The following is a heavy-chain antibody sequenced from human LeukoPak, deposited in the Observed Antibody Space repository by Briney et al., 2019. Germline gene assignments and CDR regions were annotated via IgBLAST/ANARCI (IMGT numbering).Heavy chain of an antibody. CDR2: IKSKTDGGTT. CDR1: GFTFSNAW. CDR3: TTEWWTDIVVVPAANYFGY. Sequence: SGGSLRLSCAASGFTFSNAWMSWVRQAPGKGLEWVGRIKSKTDGGTTDYAAPVKGRFTISRDDSKNTLYLQMNSLKTEDTAVYYCTTEWWTDIVVVPAANYFGYWGQGTLVTVSS. D-gene: IGHD2-2*01. V-gene: IGHV3-15*01. J-gene: IGHJ4*02.